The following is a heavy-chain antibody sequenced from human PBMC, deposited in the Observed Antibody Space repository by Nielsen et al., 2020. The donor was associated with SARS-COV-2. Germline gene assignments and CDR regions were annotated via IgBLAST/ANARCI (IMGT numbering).Heavy chain of an antibody. Sequence: GESLKISCVASGFTFSNYAMSWVRQAPGKGLEWVSVIYNGGSSTYYADSVKGRFTISRDNSKNTLYLQMNSLRAEDTAVYYCAKDRGSDYFDYWGQGTLVTVSS. J-gene: IGHJ4*02. V-gene: IGHV3-23*03. CDR1: GFTFSNYA. D-gene: IGHD3-16*01. CDR2: IYNGGSST. CDR3: AKDRGSDYFDY.